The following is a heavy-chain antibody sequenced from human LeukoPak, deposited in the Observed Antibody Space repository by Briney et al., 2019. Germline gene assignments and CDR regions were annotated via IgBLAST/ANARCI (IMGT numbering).Heavy chain of an antibody. Sequence: SETLSLTCTVSGGSISGNYWGWIRQPPGKGLEWIGSIYHSGSTYYNPSLKSRVTISVDTSKNQFSLKLSSVTAADTAVYYCARSTYYDSSGYYSYPFDYWGQGTLVTVSS. CDR2: IYHSGST. V-gene: IGHV4-38-2*02. CDR3: ARSTYYDSSGYYSYPFDY. D-gene: IGHD3-22*01. J-gene: IGHJ4*02. CDR1: GGSISGNY.